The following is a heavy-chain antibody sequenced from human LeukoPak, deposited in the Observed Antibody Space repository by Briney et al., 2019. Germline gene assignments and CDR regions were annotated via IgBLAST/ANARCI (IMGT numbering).Heavy chain of an antibody. Sequence: PGGSLRLSCEVSGFTFSNYAMRWVRQAPGKGLEWLSVICYNGRSTFYADSVKGRFTISRENSANTLYLQMSSLRVEDTAVYYCAREWGRIAMAGGPGYWGEGARVTVSS. CDR1: GFTFSNYA. V-gene: IGHV3-33*01. CDR3: AREWGRIAMAGGPGY. D-gene: IGHD6-19*01. CDR2: ICYNGRST. J-gene: IGHJ4*02.